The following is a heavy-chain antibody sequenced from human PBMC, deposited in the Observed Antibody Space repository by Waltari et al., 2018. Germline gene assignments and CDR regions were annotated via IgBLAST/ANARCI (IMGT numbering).Heavy chain of an antibody. CDR1: GGSISTPF. D-gene: IGHD3-10*01. CDR2: IYSSGST. V-gene: IGHV4-59*11. Sequence: QVQLQESGPGLVKPSETLSLICSVSGGSISTPFWGWIRQPPGKTLEWIGNIYSSGSTNDNPSLTSRVTISLDMSKNQFSLKLRSVSAADTAVYYCARASYGSGSSWFDPWGQGNLVTVSS. CDR3: ARASYGSGSSWFDP. J-gene: IGHJ5*02.